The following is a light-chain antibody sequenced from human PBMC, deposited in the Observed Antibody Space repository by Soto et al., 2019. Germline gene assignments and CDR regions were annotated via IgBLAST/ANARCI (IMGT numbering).Light chain of an antibody. V-gene: IGLV1-40*01. CDR3: QSYDSSLSGFWV. J-gene: IGLJ3*02. CDR1: SSNIGAGYD. CDR2: ANT. Sequence: QSVLTQPPSVSGAPGQRVTISCTGSSSNIGAGYDVQWYQQVPGTAPKLLIYANTNRPSGVPDRISGSKSATSASLAITGLQPEDEADYYCQSYDSSLSGFWVFGGGTKLTVL.